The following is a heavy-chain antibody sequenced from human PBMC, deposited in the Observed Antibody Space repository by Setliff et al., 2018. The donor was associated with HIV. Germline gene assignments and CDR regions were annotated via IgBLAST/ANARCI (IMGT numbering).Heavy chain of an antibody. CDR1: GYTFTDYY. CDR3: ARDYLHVFDI. CDR2: INSASGGT. Sequence: ASVKVSCKASGYTFTDYYIHWVRQAPGQGLEWMGWINSASGGTNYAQNFQGRVTVTRDTSINTAYVELNSLKSDDTAVYYCARDYLHVFDIWGQGTMVNRLL. V-gene: IGHV1-2*02. J-gene: IGHJ3*02.